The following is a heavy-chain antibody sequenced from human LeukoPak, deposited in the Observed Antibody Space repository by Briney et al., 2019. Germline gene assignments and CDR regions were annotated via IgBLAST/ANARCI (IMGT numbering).Heavy chain of an antibody. J-gene: IGHJ4*02. CDR2: ISGSGATP. CDR3: AKAARGYTASSPDS. D-gene: IGHD2-2*02. V-gene: IGHV3-23*01. CDR1: GFSFGGYA. Sequence: GGSLRLSCADSGFSFGGYAMTWVRQAPGKGLEWVSVISGSGATPQYADSVRGRFTISRDNSGNMLYLQMSSLGAEDTAIYYCAKAARGYTASSPDSWGQGALVTVSS.